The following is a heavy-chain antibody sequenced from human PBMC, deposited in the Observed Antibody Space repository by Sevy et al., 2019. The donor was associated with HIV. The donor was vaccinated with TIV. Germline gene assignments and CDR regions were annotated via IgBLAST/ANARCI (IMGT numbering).Heavy chain of an antibody. CDR2: IWYDGSNK. J-gene: IGHJ6*02. CDR3: ARASGRLDYYDSSGYIYYYYYYGMDV. V-gene: IGHV3-33*01. D-gene: IGHD3-22*01. CDR1: GFTFSSYG. Sequence: GGSLRLSCAASGFTFSSYGMHWVRQAPGKGLEWVAVIWYDGSNKYYADSVKGRFTISRDNSKNTLYLQMNSLRIEDTAVYYCARASGRLDYYDSSGYIYYYYYYGMDVWGQGTTVTVSS.